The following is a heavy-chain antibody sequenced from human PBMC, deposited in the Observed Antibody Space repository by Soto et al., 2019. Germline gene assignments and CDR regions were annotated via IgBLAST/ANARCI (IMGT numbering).Heavy chain of an antibody. CDR3: APTRRIKLVRLDY. CDR1: GFTFSSYA. CDR2: ISGSGVST. J-gene: IGHJ4*02. D-gene: IGHD6-6*01. Sequence: GSLRLSCAASGFTFSSYAMTWVRQAPGKGLEWVSTISGSGVSTHYADSVKGRFTISRDNSKNTLYLQMNSLRAEDTALYYCAPTRRIKLVRLDYWGQGTLVTVSS. V-gene: IGHV3-23*01.